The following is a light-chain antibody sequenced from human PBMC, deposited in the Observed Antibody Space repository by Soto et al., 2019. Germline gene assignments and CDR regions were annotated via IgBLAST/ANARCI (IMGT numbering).Light chain of an antibody. J-gene: IGKJ1*01. CDR1: QGIGNA. Sequence: AIQLTQSPSPLSASEGDRVTLPCRASQGIGNALGWYQQKPGKPPKVLIYGTSNIQSGVPPRFSGSGSDTDFTIPISSLQPEDSSTYYCLQDINYPWTFGQGTKVDIK. V-gene: IGKV1-6*01. CDR2: GTS. CDR3: LQDINYPWT.